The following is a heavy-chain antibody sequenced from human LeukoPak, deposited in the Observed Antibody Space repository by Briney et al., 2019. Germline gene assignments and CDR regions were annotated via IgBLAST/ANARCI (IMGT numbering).Heavy chain of an antibody. J-gene: IGHJ5*02. CDR1: GFNFSDHY. CDR3: ARVSGSYSDQ. V-gene: IGHV3-72*01. CDR2: TRTKANSYTT. Sequence: PGWSLTLSCAASGFNFSDHYMDWVRQAPGKGLEWVGRTRTKANSYTTEYAASVKDRFTISRDDSKNSLYLQMYSLKAEDTAVYYCARVSGSYSDQWGQGTQVTVSS. D-gene: IGHD1-26*01.